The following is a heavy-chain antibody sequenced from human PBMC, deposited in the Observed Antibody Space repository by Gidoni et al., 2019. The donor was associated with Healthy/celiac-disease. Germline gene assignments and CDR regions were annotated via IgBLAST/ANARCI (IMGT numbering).Heavy chain of an antibody. Sequence: EVQLVESGGGLVKPGGSLRLSCAASGFTFSSYSMNWVSQAPGKGLEWVSSISSSSSYIYYADSVKGRFTISRDNAKNSLYLQMNSLRAEDTAVYYCARDRSYGSGYYDSSGSTYYFDYWGQGTLVTVSS. CDR3: ARDRSYGSGYYDSSGSTYYFDY. CDR2: ISSSSSYI. J-gene: IGHJ4*02. CDR1: GFTFSSYS. D-gene: IGHD3-22*01. V-gene: IGHV3-21*01.